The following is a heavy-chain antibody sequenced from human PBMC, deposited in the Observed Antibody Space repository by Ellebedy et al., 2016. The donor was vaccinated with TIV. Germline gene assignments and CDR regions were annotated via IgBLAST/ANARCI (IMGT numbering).Heavy chain of an antibody. CDR1: GGSISNYY. CDR3: ARDRGFDWLPRLVYHAVDV. Sequence: MPSETLSLTCSVSGGSISNYYWTWIRQPPGKGLEWIGFIYYTGTTNYNPSLKSRVTMSVDTSKNQLTLKFISVTAADTAVYFCARDRGFDWLPRLVYHAVDVWGQGTTVTVSS. D-gene: IGHD3-9*01. V-gene: IGHV4-59*01. CDR2: IYYTGTT. J-gene: IGHJ6*02.